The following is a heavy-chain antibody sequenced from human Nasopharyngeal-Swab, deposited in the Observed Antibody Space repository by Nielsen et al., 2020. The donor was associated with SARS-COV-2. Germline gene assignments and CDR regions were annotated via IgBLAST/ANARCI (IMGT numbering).Heavy chain of an antibody. CDR2: ISGSGGST. CDR1: GFTFSSYA. J-gene: IGHJ4*02. CDR3: AKARYSSSSRENYFDY. V-gene: IGHV3-23*01. D-gene: IGHD6-6*01. Sequence: GESLKISCAASGFTFSSYAMSWVRQAPGKGPEWVSAISGSGGSTYYADSVKGRFSISRDNSKNTLYLQMNSLRAEDTAVYYCAKARYSSSSRENYFDYWGQGTLVTVSS.